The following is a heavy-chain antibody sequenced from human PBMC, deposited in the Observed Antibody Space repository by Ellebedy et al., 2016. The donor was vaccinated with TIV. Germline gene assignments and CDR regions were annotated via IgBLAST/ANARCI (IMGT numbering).Heavy chain of an antibody. Sequence: PGGSLRLSCVASGFTFSDHNMDRVRQAPGKGLEWVAVISDDGSNKYYADSVKGRFTISRDDSKNTLYLQMDSLRAEDTAVYYCAKDLAAKWLQAFDYWGQGTLVTVSS. CDR3: AKDLAAKWLQAFDY. CDR2: ISDDGSNK. V-gene: IGHV3-30*18. CDR1: GFTFSDHN. J-gene: IGHJ4*02. D-gene: IGHD5-24*01.